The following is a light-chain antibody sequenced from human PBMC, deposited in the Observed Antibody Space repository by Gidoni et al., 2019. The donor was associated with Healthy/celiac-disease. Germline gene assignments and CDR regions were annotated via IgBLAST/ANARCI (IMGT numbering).Light chain of an antibody. CDR2: QDS. CDR1: KLGDKY. CDR3: QAWDSSTASVV. Sequence: SYELTQPPSMSVSPGQTASITCSGDKLGDKYACWYQHKPGQSPVLVIYQDSNRPSGIPERLSGSNYGNKATLTIRGTQAMDESEYYCQAWDSSTASVVFGGVTTLPVL. V-gene: IGLV3-1*01. J-gene: IGLJ2*01.